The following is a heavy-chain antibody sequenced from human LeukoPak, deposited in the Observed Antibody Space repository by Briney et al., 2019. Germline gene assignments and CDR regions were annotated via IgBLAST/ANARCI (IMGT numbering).Heavy chain of an antibody. Sequence: GGSLRPSCAASGFTLSSYWMHWVRQAPGKGLVWVSRIYSDGSTTHYADSVKGRFTISRDNAKNTLYLQMNSLRAEDTAVYYCAREGGSYSNYFDYWGQGTLVTVSS. CDR1: GFTLSSYW. CDR2: IYSDGSTT. CDR3: AREGGSYSNYFDY. D-gene: IGHD1-26*01. J-gene: IGHJ4*02. V-gene: IGHV3-74*01.